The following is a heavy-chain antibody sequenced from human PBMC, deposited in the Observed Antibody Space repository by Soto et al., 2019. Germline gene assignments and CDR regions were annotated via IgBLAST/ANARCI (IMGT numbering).Heavy chain of an antibody. J-gene: IGHJ4*02. CDR3: AKVGYYGSGSATFDY. V-gene: IGHV3-30*18. CDR2: ISYDESNE. CDR1: GFTFSSYG. Sequence: VQLVESGGGVVQPGRSLRLSCAASGFTFSSYGMHWVRQAPGKGLEWVAAISYDESNEYYADSVKGRFTISRDDSKSTLYLQMSSVSAEDTAVYYCAKVGYYGSGSATFDYWGRGDLVTVSS. D-gene: IGHD3-10*01.